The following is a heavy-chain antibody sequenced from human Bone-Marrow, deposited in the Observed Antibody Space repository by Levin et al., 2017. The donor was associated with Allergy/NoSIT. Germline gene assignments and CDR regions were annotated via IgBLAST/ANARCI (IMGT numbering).Heavy chain of an antibody. Sequence: PSETLSLTCTVSGGSITSGGYHWSWIRQHPGKDLEWIGYISYRGRTYYNPSLKSRVTLSIDTSKTQFSLKLNSLTAADTAVYFCAREDGYVFDYWGQGTLVTVSS. CDR1: GGSITSGGYH. CDR3: AREDGYVFDY. D-gene: IGHD5-24*01. V-gene: IGHV4-31*03. CDR2: ISYRGRT. J-gene: IGHJ4*02.